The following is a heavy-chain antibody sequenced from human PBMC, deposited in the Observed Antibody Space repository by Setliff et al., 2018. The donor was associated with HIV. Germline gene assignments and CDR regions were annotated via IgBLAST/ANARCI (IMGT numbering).Heavy chain of an antibody. V-gene: IGHV4-39*01. D-gene: IGHD2-21*02. J-gene: IGHJ1*01. Sequence: KPSETLSLTCNVSGGSIRSSSYYWGWIRQPPGKGLEWIGSIYYRGNTYYNPSLKSRVTISVDTSKNQFSLKLTSVTAADTAMYYWARHYGAVKSVVTVVAKYFPHWGQGTLVTVSS. CDR2: IYYRGNT. CDR3: ARHYGAVKSVVTVVAKYFPH. CDR1: GGSIRSSSYY.